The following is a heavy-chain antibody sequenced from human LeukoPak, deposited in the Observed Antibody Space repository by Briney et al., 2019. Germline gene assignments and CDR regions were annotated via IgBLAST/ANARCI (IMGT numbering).Heavy chain of an antibody. Sequence: GGSLRLSCAAPGFTLSAYSMNWVRQAPGKGLEWVSSISSSSSYIYYADSVKGRFTISRDNAKNSLFLQMNSLRVKDTAVYYCARDQKETNDYGDLVDYWGQGTLVTVSS. D-gene: IGHD4-17*01. CDR3: ARDQKETNDYGDLVDY. CDR1: GFTLSAYS. V-gene: IGHV3-21*01. CDR2: ISSSSSYI. J-gene: IGHJ4*02.